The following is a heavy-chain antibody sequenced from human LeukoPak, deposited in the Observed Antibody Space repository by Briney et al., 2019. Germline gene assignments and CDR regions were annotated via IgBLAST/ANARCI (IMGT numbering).Heavy chain of an antibody. V-gene: IGHV4-34*01. CDR3: ARGRSSSSWPRPKLYYFDY. D-gene: IGHD6-13*01. J-gene: IGHJ4*02. CDR1: GGSFSGYS. CDR2: INHSGST. Sequence: SETLSLTCAVYGGSFSGYSWTWIRQPPGKGLEWIGEINHSGSTNYNPSLKSRVTISVDTSKNQFSLKLSSVTAADTAVYYCARGRSSSSWPRPKLYYFDYWGQGTLVTVSS.